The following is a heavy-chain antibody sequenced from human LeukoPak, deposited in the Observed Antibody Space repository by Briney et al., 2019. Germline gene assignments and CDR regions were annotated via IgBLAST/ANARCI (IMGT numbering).Heavy chain of an antibody. CDR1: GGSISSYY. J-gene: IGHJ4*02. D-gene: IGHD3-22*01. V-gene: IGHV4-34*01. CDR3: ARGRGDSSGYYYLDY. Sequence: TTSETLSLTCTVSGGSISSYYWSWIRQPPGKRLEWIGEINHSGSTNYNPSLKSRVTISVDTSKNQFSLRLSSVTAADTAVYYCARGRGDSSGYYYLDYWGQGTLVTVSS. CDR2: INHSGST.